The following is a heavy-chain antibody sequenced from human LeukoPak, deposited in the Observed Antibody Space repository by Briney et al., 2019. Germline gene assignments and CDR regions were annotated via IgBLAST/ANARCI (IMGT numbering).Heavy chain of an antibody. V-gene: IGHV3-15*01. CDR2: IKSKTDGGTT. Sequence: GGSLRLSCAASGFTFSNAWMSWVRQAPGKGLEWVGRIKSKTDGGTTDYAAPVKGRFTISRDDSKNTLYLQMNSLRAEDTAVYYCAKELGRHDAFDIWGQGTMVTVSS. J-gene: IGHJ3*02. CDR1: GFTFSNAW. D-gene: IGHD3-3*02. CDR3: AKELGRHDAFDI.